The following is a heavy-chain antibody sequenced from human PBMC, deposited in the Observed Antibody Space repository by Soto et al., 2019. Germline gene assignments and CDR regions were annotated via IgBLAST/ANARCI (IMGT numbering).Heavy chain of an antibody. D-gene: IGHD4-4*01. J-gene: IGHJ4*02. CDR3: ARDTDDFSDNY. CDR1: GFTFSRYW. V-gene: IGHV3-7*01. Sequence: EVQLVESGGGLVQPGGSLRLSCVASGFTFSRYWMSWVRQAPGKGLEWVANIKHDGSEIYSIDSVKGRFTISRDNAKDSMYLQMNSLRVEDTAVYYCARDTDDFSDNYWGQGTLVTVSS. CDR2: IKHDGSEI.